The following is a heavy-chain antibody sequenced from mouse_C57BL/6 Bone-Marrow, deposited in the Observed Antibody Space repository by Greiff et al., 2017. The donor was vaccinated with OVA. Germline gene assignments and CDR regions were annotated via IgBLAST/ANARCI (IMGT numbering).Heavy chain of an antibody. CDR2: INSDGGST. CDR1: EYEFPSHD. CDR3: ARPIYYGNYEGVYYAMDY. Sequence: EVKLVESGGGLVQPGESLKLSCESNEYEFPSHDMSWVRKTPEKRLELVAAINSDGGSTYYPDTMERRFIISRDNTKKTLYLQMSSLRSEDTALYYCARPIYYGNYEGVYYAMDYWGQGTSVTVSS. J-gene: IGHJ4*01. D-gene: IGHD2-1*01. V-gene: IGHV5-2*01.